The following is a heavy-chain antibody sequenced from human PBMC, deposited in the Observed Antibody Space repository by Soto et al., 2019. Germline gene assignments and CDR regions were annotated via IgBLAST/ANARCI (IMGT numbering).Heavy chain of an antibody. V-gene: IGHV1-69*13. J-gene: IGHJ6*02. CDR3: ARDGRAVAADYYYYYGMDV. CDR1: GGTFSSYA. D-gene: IGHD6-19*01. CDR2: IIPIFGTA. Sequence: SVKVSCKASGGTFSSYAISWVRQAPGQGLEWMGGIIPIFGTANYAQKFQGRVTITADESTSTAYMELSSLRSEDTAVYYCARDGRAVAADYYYYYGMDVWGQGTTVTVS.